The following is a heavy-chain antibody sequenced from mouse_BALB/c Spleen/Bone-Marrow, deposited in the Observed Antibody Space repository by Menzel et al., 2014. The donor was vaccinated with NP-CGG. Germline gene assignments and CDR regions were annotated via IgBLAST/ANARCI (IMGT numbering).Heavy chain of an antibody. V-gene: IGHV2-6-5*01. J-gene: IGHJ4*01. Sequence: VQRVESGPGLVAPSQSLSITCTVSGFSLSDYGVSWIRQSPGKGLEWLGVIWGGGKEYYNSVLKSRLSINKDNSKSQVFLKMYRLHTDDTAIYYCAQHRSVLPYAMDYWGQGPSVTVSS. D-gene: IGHD2-10*02. CDR1: GFSLSDYG. CDR3: AQHRSVLPYAMDY. CDR2: IWGGGKE.